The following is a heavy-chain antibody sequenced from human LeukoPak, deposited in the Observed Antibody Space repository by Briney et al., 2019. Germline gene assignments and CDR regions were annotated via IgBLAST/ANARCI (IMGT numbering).Heavy chain of an antibody. Sequence: PGGSLRLSCAASGFTFSSYSMNWVRQAPGKGLECVSSISSSSSYIYYADSVKGRFTISRDNAKNSLYLQMNSLRAEDTAVYYCSRDFQKELVQNLDYWGQGTPVTVSS. CDR1: GFTFSSYS. J-gene: IGHJ4*02. CDR3: SRDFQKELVQNLDY. V-gene: IGHV3-21*01. CDR2: ISSSSSYI. D-gene: IGHD6-6*01.